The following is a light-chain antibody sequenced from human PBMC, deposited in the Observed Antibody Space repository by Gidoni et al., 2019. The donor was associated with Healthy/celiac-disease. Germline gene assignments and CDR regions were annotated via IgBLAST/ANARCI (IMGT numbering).Light chain of an antibody. V-gene: IGLV2-14*01. CDR1: SSDVGSYHY. CDR2: EVS. CDR3: SSYTSSSTLGV. Sequence: QSALPQPASVSGSPGQSITISCTGTSSDVGSYHYVSWYQQHPGKAPKLMIYEVSNRPSGVSNRFSGSKSGNTASLTIAGLQAEDEADYYCSSYTSSSTLGVFGGGTKLTVL. J-gene: IGLJ2*01.